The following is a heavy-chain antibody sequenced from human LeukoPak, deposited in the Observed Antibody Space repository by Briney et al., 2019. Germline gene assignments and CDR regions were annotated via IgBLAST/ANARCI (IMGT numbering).Heavy chain of an antibody. J-gene: IGHJ3*01. CDR3: ARDARGAAAVDDAFDL. V-gene: IGHV1-8*01. D-gene: IGHD6-13*01. Sequence: ASVTVSCRASGFTFTSHDFNWVRQATGQGLEWMGWMNPNSGNTGYAQKFQGRVTMTRDTSLSTAYMELSSLRSEDAAMYYCARDARGAAAVDDAFDLWGQGTVVTVSP. CDR2: MNPNSGNT. CDR1: GFTFTSHD.